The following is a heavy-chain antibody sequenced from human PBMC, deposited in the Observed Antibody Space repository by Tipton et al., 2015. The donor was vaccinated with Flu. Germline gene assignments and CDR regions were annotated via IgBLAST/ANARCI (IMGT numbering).Heavy chain of an antibody. V-gene: IGHV4-39*07. CDR3: ARDLWNDRRAYYYYGVDV. J-gene: IGHJ6*02. Sequence: TLSLTCTVSGGSISTTIYYWGWVRQPPGKGLEWIGSIHYSGTTYYNPSLKSRVTISIDASKNQFSLDLTSLTAADTAAYYCARDLWNDRRAYYYYGVDVWGQGTTVTVPS. D-gene: IGHD1-1*01. CDR1: GGSISTTIYY. CDR2: IHYSGTT.